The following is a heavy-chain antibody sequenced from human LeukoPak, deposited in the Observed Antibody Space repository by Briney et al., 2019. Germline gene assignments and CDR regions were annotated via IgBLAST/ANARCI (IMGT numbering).Heavy chain of an antibody. J-gene: IGHJ3*02. CDR2: IIPXXXTA. D-gene: IGHD3-22*01. CDR3: ATPARLRVSYYYDSSGYYRDAFDI. Sequence: SVTVSCKASGGTFSSYAISWVRQAPGQGLEWMGGIIPXXXTANYAQKFQDRVTITADEFTSTAYMELSNLRSEDTAVYYCATPARLRVSYYYDSSGYYRDAFDIWGQGTMVTVSS. CDR1: GGTFSSYA. V-gene: IGHV1-69*01.